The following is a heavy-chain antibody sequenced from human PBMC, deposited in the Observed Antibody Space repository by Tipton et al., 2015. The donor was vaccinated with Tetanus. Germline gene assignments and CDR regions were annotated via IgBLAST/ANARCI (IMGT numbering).Heavy chain of an antibody. Sequence: QVQLVQSGAEVKKPGASVKVSCTASGYTFTGNYIHWVRQVPGQRLEWMAWINPNSGDTDFAQKFQGRVTMTRDSSISTVYMELGVLRSDDTAVFYCARVGCPAGGGSFDYWGQGTLVTVAS. D-gene: IGHD3-16*01. V-gene: IGHV1-2*02. CDR1: GYTFTGNY. CDR3: ARVGCPAGGGSFDY. J-gene: IGHJ4*02. CDR2: INPNSGDT.